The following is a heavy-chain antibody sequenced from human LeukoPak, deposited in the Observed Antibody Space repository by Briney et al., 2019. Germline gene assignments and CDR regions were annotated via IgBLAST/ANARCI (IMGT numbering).Heavy chain of an antibody. Sequence: SETLSLTCAVYGGSFSGYYWSWIRHPPGKGLEWIGEINHSGSTNYNPSLKSRVTISVDTSKNQFSLKLSSVTAADTAVYYCARASAYSSSWAYFDYWGQGTLVTVSS. CDR1: GGSFSGYY. CDR3: ARASAYSSSWAYFDY. CDR2: INHSGST. V-gene: IGHV4-34*01. J-gene: IGHJ4*02. D-gene: IGHD6-13*01.